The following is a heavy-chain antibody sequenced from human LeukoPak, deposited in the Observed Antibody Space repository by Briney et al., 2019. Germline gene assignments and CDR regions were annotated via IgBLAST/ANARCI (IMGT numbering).Heavy chain of an antibody. CDR3: ARDGPLSSGYYYPIDY. CDR1: GFTFSSYA. CDR2: ISYDGSNK. D-gene: IGHD3-22*01. J-gene: IGHJ4*02. Sequence: GGSLRLSCAASGFTFSSYAMHWVRQAPGKGLEWVAVISYDGSNKYYADSVKGRFTISRDNSKNTLYLQMNSLRAEDTAVYYCARDGPLSSGYYYPIDYWGQGTLVTVSS. V-gene: IGHV3-30-3*01.